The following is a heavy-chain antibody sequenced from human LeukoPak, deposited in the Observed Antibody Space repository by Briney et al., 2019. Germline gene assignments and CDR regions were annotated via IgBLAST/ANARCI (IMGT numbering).Heavy chain of an antibody. CDR2: MNPNSGNT. CDR1: GYTFTSYV. J-gene: IGHJ6*03. Sequence: GSVNVSCMASGYTFTSYVINWVRQAPGQGGEWMGRMNPNSGNTDYAQKFQGRVTITRNTFISTAYMKLSSLRSEDTGVYYCARGGGSGSYPTRYYDYYMDGWGKGTTVTV. D-gene: IGHD3-10*01. CDR3: ARGGGSGSYPTRYYDYYMDG. V-gene: IGHV1-8*03.